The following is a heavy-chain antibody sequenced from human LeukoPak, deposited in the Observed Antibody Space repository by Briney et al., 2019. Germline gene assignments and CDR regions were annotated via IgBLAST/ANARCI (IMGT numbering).Heavy chain of an antibody. D-gene: IGHD6-6*01. J-gene: IGHJ4*02. CDR3: AREWSSSSNNTFDY. CDR2: INHSGST. CDR1: GGSFSGYY. Sequence: SETLSLTCAVYGGSFSGYYWSWIRQPPGKGLEWIGEINHSGSTNYNPSLKSRVTISVDTSKNQFSLKLSSVTAADTAVYYRAREWSSSSNNTFDYWGQGTLVTVSS. V-gene: IGHV4-34*01.